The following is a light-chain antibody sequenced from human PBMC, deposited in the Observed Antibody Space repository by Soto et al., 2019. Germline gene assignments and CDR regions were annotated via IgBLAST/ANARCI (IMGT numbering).Light chain of an antibody. V-gene: IGKV3-11*01. J-gene: IGKJ5*01. CDR3: QQRSNWPIT. Sequence: EIGLTQSPATLSSSQGERATLSCRASQRVTYVAWYQQKPGQAPRLLIYDASNRATGIPARFSGSGSGTDFTLTISSLEPEDFAVYYCQQRSNWPITFGQGTRLE. CDR1: QRVTY. CDR2: DAS.